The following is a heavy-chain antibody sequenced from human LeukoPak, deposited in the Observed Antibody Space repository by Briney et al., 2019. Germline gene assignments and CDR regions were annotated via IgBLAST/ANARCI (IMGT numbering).Heavy chain of an antibody. Sequence: GGSLRLSCAASGFTFSSYAMSWVRQAPGKGLEWVSAISGSGGSTYYADSVKGRFTISRDNSKNTLYLQMNSLRAEDTAVYYCAKDPAGITIFGVVSHYFDYWSQGTLVTVSS. CDR2: ISGSGGST. J-gene: IGHJ4*02. V-gene: IGHV3-23*01. D-gene: IGHD3-3*01. CDR3: AKDPAGITIFGVVSHYFDY. CDR1: GFTFSSYA.